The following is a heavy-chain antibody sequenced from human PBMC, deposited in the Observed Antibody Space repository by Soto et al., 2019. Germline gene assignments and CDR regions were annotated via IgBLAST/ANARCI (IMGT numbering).Heavy chain of an antibody. Sequence: QVQLVQSGPEVKRPGASVKVSCEASGYTFRTYGFSWVRQVPGQGLEWMGWISVQNGKTNYAQKFQGRVTMTTDTSTSTAYMELRSLRSDDTAVYYCARDSGGGDFDYWGQGTLVTVSS. CDR2: ISVQNGKT. CDR1: GYTFRTYG. V-gene: IGHV1-18*01. D-gene: IGHD2-21*01. CDR3: ARDSGGGDFDY. J-gene: IGHJ4*02.